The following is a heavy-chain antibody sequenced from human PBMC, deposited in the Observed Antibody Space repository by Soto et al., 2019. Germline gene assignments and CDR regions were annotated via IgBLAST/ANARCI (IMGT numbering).Heavy chain of an antibody. CDR3: TRGVAIVVGTAPFDL. Sequence: ASVKVSCKASGYSFTNYYMHWVRQAPGQGLEWMGTINAGGGYTTYAQRFQGRVTMTRDTSTSTVSMELSSLRYEDTALYYCTRGVAIVVGTAPFDLWG. V-gene: IGHV1-46*01. D-gene: IGHD2-21*02. J-gene: IGHJ2*01. CDR2: INAGGGYT. CDR1: GYSFTNYY.